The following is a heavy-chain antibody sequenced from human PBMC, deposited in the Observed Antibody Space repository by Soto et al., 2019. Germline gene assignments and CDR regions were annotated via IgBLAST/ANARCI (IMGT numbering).Heavy chain of an antibody. V-gene: IGHV3-15*01. CDR2: IKKKADGGTT. Sequence: DVQLVESGGGLVKPGGSLRLSCAATGFIFSNAWLSWLRQAPGKGLEWVGLIKKKADGGTTDYAAPLKGRFTISRDDSKNTLYLKMSSLKTGDTAVYYCRTQWLDCGQGTLVTVSS. D-gene: IGHD6-19*01. CDR3: RTQWLD. CDR1: GFIFSNAW. J-gene: IGHJ4*02.